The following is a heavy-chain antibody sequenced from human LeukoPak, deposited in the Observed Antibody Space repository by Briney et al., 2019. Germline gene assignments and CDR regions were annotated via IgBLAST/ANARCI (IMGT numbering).Heavy chain of an antibody. V-gene: IGHV4-34*01. CDR1: GGSFSGYY. CDR2: INHSGST. D-gene: IGHD2-15*01. CDR3: ARDVRLGYCSGGSCYQYYYDSSGYYGVFDY. Sequence: SETLSLTCAVYGGSFSGYYWSWIRQPPGKGLEWIGEINHSGSTNYNPSLKSRVTISVDTSKNQFSLKLSSVTAADTAVYYCARDVRLGYCSGGSCYQYYYDSSGYYGVFDYWGQGTLVTVSS. J-gene: IGHJ4*02.